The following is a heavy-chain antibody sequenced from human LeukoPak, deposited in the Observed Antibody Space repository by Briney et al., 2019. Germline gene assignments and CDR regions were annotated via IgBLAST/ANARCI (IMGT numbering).Heavy chain of an antibody. Sequence: GGSLRLSCAASGFTFSTYDMHWVRQATGKGLEWVSTITSAGDRYYPGSVKGRFTISRENAKNSLYLQMDSLRAGDTAVYYCASWYYDILTGLLADYWGQGTLVTVSS. CDR2: ITSAGDR. J-gene: IGHJ4*02. D-gene: IGHD3-9*01. CDR3: ASWYYDILTGLLADY. CDR1: GFTFSTYD. V-gene: IGHV3-13*01.